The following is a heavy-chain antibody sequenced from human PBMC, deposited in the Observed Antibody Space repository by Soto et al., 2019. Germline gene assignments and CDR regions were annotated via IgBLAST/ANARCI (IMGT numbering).Heavy chain of an antibody. J-gene: IGHJ4*02. V-gene: IGHV1-18*01. CDR3: ARPSGSYGDYAWSLKY. CDR1: GYTFTGYS. CDR2: ISAYSGAT. Sequence: QVQLVQSGAEVKKPGASVKVSCKASGYTFTGYSVGWVRQAPGQGLEWMGWISAYSGATYYAQRFQDRLTMTTDASTSTAYMELTSLRSDDTAVYYCARPSGSYGDYAWSLKYWGQGTLVTVSS. D-gene: IGHD4-17*01.